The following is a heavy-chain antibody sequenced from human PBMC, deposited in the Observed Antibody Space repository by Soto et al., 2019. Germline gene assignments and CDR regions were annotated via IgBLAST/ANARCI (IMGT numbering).Heavy chain of an antibody. J-gene: IGHJ4*02. CDR2: IYYSGST. CDR3: ARDSSGYFEY. Sequence: SETLSLTCSVSGGSISSGGYYWSWIRQHPGKGLEWIGYIYYSGSTYYNPSLKSRVTISVDTSKNQFSLKVTSVTAADTDVYYCARDSSGYFEYWGQGTLVTVSS. D-gene: IGHD2-15*01. V-gene: IGHV4-31*03. CDR1: GGSISSGGYY.